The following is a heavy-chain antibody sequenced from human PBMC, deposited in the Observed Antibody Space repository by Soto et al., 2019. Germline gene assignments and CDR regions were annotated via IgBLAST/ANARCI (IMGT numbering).Heavy chain of an antibody. CDR2: ISSSSSYI. J-gene: IGHJ6*03. D-gene: IGHD2-15*01. CDR3: ASGGYCSGGSCFPRLDMDV. CDR1: GYTYSSYS. V-gene: IGHV3-21*01. Sequence: EVQLVESGGGLVKPGGSLRLSCGASGYTYSSYSMNWVRQAPGKGLEWVPSISSSSSYIYYADSVKGRFTISRDNAKNSLYLQMNSLRAEDTAVYYCASGGYCSGGSCFPRLDMDVWGKGTTVTVSS.